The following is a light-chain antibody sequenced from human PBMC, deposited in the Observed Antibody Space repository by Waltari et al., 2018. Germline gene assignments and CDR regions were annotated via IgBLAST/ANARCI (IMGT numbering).Light chain of an antibody. CDR1: LSIDDS. CDR2: GAS. Sequence: ELVMTQSPATLSASRGGSAAVSCRASLSIDDSLAWYQQKPGEPPRLLIHGASTRDTGIPVRFSGSGSGTDFTLTITGLQSEDFAVYFCQQYNQWPLTFGRGTKVEIK. J-gene: IGKJ4*01. V-gene: IGKV3-15*01. CDR3: QQYNQWPLT.